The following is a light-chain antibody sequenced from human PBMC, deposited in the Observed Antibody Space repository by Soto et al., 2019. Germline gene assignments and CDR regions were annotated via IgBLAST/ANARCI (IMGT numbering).Light chain of an antibody. CDR2: GDN. Sequence: QSVLTQPPSVSGAPGQRVTISCNGSSSNIGAGYDVHWYQQLPGTAPKLLIYGDNNRPSGVPDRFSGSKSGTSASLAITGLQAEDEADYYCQSCDSNLSGWGIFGGGTQLTVL. J-gene: IGLJ2*01. CDR3: QSCDSNLSGWGI. V-gene: IGLV1-40*01. CDR1: SSNIGAGYD.